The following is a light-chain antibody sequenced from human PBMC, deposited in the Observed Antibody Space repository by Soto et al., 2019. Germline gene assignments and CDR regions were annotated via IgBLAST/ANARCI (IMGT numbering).Light chain of an antibody. J-gene: IGLJ1*01. CDR3: CSYAGSSTYV. Sequence: QSALTQPASVSGSPGQSITISCTGTSSDVGNYNLVSWYQQHPGKAPKLMIYEGSKRPSGVSNRFSGSKSGNTASLTISILQAEAEADYYCCSYAGSSTYVFGTGTKLTVL. CDR1: SSDVGNYNL. CDR2: EGS. V-gene: IGLV2-23*01.